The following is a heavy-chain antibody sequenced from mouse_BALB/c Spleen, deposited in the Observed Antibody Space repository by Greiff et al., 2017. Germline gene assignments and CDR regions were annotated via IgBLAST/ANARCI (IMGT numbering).Heavy chain of an antibody. CDR3: ASYGNFFFAY. J-gene: IGHJ3*01. Sequence: VQLKQSGPELVKPGASVKISCKASGYSFTGYFMNWVMQSHGKSLEWIGRINPYNGDTFYNQKFKGKATLTVDKSSSTDHMELRSLASEDSAVYYCASYGNFFFAYWGQGTLVTVSA. D-gene: IGHD2-1*01. CDR2: INPYNGDT. V-gene: IGHV1-20*02. CDR1: GYSFTGYF.